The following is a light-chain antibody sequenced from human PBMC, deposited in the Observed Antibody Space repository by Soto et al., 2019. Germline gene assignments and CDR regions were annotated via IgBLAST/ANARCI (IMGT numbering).Light chain of an antibody. Sequence: QSALTQPPSASGSPGQSVSISCTGTSSDVGGYNSVSWYQHHPGKAPKLMIYEVSKRPSGVPDRFSGSKSGNTASLTVSGLQTEDEADYYCSSYAGYNNIYVFGTGTKLTVL. CDR1: SSDVGGYNS. CDR2: EVS. V-gene: IGLV2-8*01. J-gene: IGLJ1*01. CDR3: SSYAGYNNIYV.